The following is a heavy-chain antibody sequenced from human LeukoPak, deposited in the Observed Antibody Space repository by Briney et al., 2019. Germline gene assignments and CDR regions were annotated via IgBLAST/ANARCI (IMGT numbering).Heavy chain of an antibody. CDR1: GGSLTGFY. Sequence: PSETLSLTCTVSGGSLTGFYWSWIRQPPGKGLEWIGYISYNGITSYNPSLRSRVTMSVDMSKNQFSLNLTSVTAADMAVYFCARALWSGGDNWFDPWGQGTLVTVSS. D-gene: IGHD3-10*01. J-gene: IGHJ5*02. CDR2: ISYNGIT. CDR3: ARALWSGGDNWFDP. V-gene: IGHV4-59*01.